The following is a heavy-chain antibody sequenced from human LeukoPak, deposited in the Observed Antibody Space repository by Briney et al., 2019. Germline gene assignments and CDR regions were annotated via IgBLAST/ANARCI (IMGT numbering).Heavy chain of an antibody. J-gene: IGHJ3*02. CDR3: ARVGDDYGAAFDI. CDR1: GFTFSSYA. V-gene: IGHV3-30-3*01. Sequence: GGSLRLSCAASGFTFSSYAMHWVRQAPGKGLEWVAVISYDGSNKYYADSVKGRLTISRDNSKNTLYLQMNSLRAEDTAVYYCARVGDDYGAAFDIWGQGTMVTVSS. D-gene: IGHD4-17*01. CDR2: ISYDGSNK.